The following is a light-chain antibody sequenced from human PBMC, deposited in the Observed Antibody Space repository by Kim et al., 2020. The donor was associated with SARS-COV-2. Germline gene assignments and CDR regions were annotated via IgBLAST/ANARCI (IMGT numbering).Light chain of an antibody. CDR2: RDN. J-gene: IGLJ2*01. CDR3: QVWDSSTVL. CDR1: NIGSKN. Sequence: SLALGQTARITCAGNNIGSKNVHWDQQKPGQAPVLVIYRDNKRPSGIRERFSGSISGNTATLTISRAQAGDEADYYCQVWDSSTVLFGGGTQLTVL. V-gene: IGLV3-9*01.